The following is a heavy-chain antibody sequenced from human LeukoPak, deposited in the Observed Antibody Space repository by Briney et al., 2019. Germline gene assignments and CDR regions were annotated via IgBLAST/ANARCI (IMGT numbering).Heavy chain of an antibody. D-gene: IGHD3-10*01. Sequence: GGSLRLSCVASGFTFSSYWMHWVRQAPGKGLVWVSRINSDGSSTSYADSVKGRFTISRDNAKNTLYLQMNSLRAEDTAVYYCAIGSGSYYTEVPFDYWGQGTLVTVSS. CDR2: INSDGSST. CDR1: GFTFSSYW. V-gene: IGHV3-74*01. J-gene: IGHJ4*02. CDR3: AIGSGSYYTEVPFDY.